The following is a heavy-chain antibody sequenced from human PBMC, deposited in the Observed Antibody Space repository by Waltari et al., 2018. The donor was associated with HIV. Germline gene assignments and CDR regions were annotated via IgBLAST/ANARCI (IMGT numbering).Heavy chain of an antibody. CDR3: AKGTSSSWYFDY. CDR1: GFTFSSYA. D-gene: IGHD6-13*01. CDR2: ISGSGGST. V-gene: IGHV3-23*01. J-gene: IGHJ4*02. Sequence: EVQLLESGGGLVQPGGSLRLSCAASGFTFSSYAMSWVRQAPGKGLEWVSAISGSGGSTYYAESVKGRFTISRDNSKNTLYLQMNSRRAEDTAVYYCAKGTSSSWYFDYWGQGTLVTVSS.